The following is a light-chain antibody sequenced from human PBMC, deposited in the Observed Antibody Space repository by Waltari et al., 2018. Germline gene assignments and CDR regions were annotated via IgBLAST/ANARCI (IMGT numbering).Light chain of an antibody. J-gene: IGLJ1*01. V-gene: IGLV1-40*01. CDR2: GNR. CDR3: QSYDSNLSGYV. Sequence: QSVLTQPPSVSGAPGQTVTISCTGSSSNIGAGYDVHWYQQLPGAAPKLLIHGNRNRPSGVPDRFFGFNSDTPASLAITGLQAEDEADYYCQSYDSNLSGYVFGTGTKVSVL. CDR1: SSNIGAGYD.